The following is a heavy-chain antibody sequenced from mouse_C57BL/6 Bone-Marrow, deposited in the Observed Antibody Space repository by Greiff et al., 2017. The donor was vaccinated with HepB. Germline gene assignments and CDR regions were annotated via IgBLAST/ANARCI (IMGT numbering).Heavy chain of an antibody. Sequence: EVKLMESGGGLVKPGGSLKLSCAASGFTFSDYGMHWVRQAPEQGLEWVAYISSGSSTIYYADTVKGRFTLSRDNAKNTLFLQMTSLTSEDTAMYYCARKPVYYYGSRYWYFDVWGTGTTVTVSS. CDR2: ISSGSSTI. CDR3: ARKPVYYYGSRYWYFDV. V-gene: IGHV5-17*01. D-gene: IGHD1-1*01. CDR1: GFTFSDYG. J-gene: IGHJ1*03.